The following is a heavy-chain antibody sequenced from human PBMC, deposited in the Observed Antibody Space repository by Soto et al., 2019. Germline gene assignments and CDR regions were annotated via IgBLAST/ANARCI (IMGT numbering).Heavy chain of an antibody. J-gene: IGHJ4*02. CDR1: GFTFSSYA. Sequence: GGSLRLSCAASGFTFSSYAMSWVRQAPGKGLEWVSAISGSGGSTYYADSVKGRFTISRDNSKNTLYLQMNSLRADDTAVYYCAKVRRAVAGIHPLFDYWGQGTLVTVSS. D-gene: IGHD6-19*01. V-gene: IGHV3-23*01. CDR3: AKVRRAVAGIHPLFDY. CDR2: ISGSGGST.